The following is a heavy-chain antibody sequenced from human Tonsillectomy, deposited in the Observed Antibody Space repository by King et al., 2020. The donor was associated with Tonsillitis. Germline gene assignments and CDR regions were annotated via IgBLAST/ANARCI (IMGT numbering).Heavy chain of an antibody. V-gene: IGHV7-4-1*02. CDR2: INTNAGNTGNP. J-gene: IGHJ4*02. D-gene: IGHD7-27*01. CDR1: GYTFTHYA. Sequence: AQLVQSGSELKKPGASVKVSCKASGYTFTHYAMNWVRQAPGQGLEWTGWINTNAGNTGNPTYAQGFTGRFVLSLDTSACTAYLQISNLKAGDTAVYYCVSDDWGSDFWGQGTLVTVSS. CDR3: VSDDWGSDF.